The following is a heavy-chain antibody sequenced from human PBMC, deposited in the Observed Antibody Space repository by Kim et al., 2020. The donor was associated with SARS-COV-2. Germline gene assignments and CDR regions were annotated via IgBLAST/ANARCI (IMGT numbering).Heavy chain of an antibody. V-gene: IGHV3-9*01. CDR2: ITWNSVTV. D-gene: IGHD1-26*01. CDR1: GFTFGDYS. J-gene: IGHJ5*02. Sequence: GGSLRLSCAASGFTFGDYSMHWVRQAPGKGLEWVAGITWNSVTVGYGDSVKGRFTISRDNAKNSLFLQMNSLRAEDTAFYYCAKDNVGRGAKWDRLGPWGPGYLVTVSS. CDR3: AKDNVGRGAKWDRLGP.